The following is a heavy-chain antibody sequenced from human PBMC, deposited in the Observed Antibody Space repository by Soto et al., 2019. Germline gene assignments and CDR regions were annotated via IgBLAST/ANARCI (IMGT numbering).Heavy chain of an antibody. D-gene: IGHD3-22*01. CDR1: GGSFSGYY. Sequence: PSETLSLTCAVYGGSFSGYYWSWIRQPPGKGLEWIGEINHSGSTNYNPSLKSRVTISVDTSKNQFSLKLSSMTAADTAVYYCVKGSSGYYYYWGQGTLVTVSS. J-gene: IGHJ4*02. CDR2: INHSGST. V-gene: IGHV4-34*01. CDR3: VKGSSGYYYY.